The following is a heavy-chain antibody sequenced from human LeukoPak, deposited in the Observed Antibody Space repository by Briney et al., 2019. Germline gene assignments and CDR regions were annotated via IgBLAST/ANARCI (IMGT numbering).Heavy chain of an antibody. CDR1: GYTFTGYY. J-gene: IGHJ4*02. CDR2: INPNSGGT. CDR3: AAGPYDYVWGSYRVADY. Sequence: ASVKVSCKASGYTFTGYYMHWVRQAPGQGLEWMGWINPNSGGTNYAQKFQGWVTMTRDTSISTAYMELSRLRSDDTAVYYCAAGPYDYVWGSYRVADYWGQGTLVTVSS. V-gene: IGHV1-2*04. D-gene: IGHD3-16*02.